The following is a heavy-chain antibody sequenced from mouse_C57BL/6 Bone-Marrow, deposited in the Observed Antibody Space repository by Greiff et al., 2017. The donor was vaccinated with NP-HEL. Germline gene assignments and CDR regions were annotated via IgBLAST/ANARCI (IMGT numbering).Heavy chain of an antibody. Sequence: EVNVVESGGGLVKPGGSLKLSCAASGFTFSDYGMHWVRQAPEKGLEWVAYISSGSSTIYYADTVKGRFTISRDNAKNTLFLQMTSLRSEDTAMYYCASYDGPWFAYWGQGTLVTVSA. V-gene: IGHV5-17*01. D-gene: IGHD2-3*01. J-gene: IGHJ3*01. CDR2: ISSGSSTI. CDR1: GFTFSDYG. CDR3: ASYDGPWFAY.